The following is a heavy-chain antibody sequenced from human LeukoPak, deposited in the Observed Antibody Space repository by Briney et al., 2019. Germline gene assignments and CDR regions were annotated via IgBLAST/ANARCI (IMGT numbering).Heavy chain of an antibody. V-gene: IGHV3-23*01. Sequence: PGGSLRLSCAASGFTFTRSAMGWVRQAPGKGLEWVSCITNSGGGTYYADSVKGRFTISRDNSKNTLYLQMNSLRAEDTAVYYCAKDLWTDSSGWNYFDYWGRGTLVTVSS. D-gene: IGHD6-19*01. CDR3: AKDLWTDSSGWNYFDY. J-gene: IGHJ4*02. CDR2: ITNSGGGT. CDR1: GFTFTRSA.